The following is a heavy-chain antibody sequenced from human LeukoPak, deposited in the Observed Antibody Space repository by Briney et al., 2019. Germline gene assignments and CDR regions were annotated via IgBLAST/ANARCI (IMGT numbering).Heavy chain of an antibody. J-gene: IGHJ3*02. D-gene: IGHD1-26*01. Sequence: PGGSLRLSCAASGFTFITYTMIWVRQAPGKGLEWVSSISSSSITKYYADSGKGRFTIFRDNSNNSLYLQVASLRDEDTAIYYCARMRGPTTGALDIWGPGTMVAVSS. CDR2: ISSSSITK. CDR1: GFTFITYT. V-gene: IGHV3-48*02. CDR3: ARMRGPTTGALDI.